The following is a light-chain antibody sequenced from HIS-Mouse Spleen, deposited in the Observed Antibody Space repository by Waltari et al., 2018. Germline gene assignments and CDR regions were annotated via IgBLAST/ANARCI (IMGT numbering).Light chain of an antibody. CDR1: QSVSSN. V-gene: IGKV3-15*01. J-gene: IGKJ1*01. CDR2: GAS. Sequence: EIVMTQSPATLSVSPGERATLSCRASQSVSSNLAWYQQKPGQAPRLLIYGASTRATGIPARVSGSGSGTEFKLTFSVMQSEDFAGYYCQHYKTWPWTFGQGTKVEIK. CDR3: QHYKTWPWT.